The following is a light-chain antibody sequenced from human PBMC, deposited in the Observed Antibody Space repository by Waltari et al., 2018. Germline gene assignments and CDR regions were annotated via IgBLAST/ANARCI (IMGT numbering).Light chain of an antibody. CDR1: QGVSTYS. CDR2: GAS. J-gene: IGKJ4*01. Sequence: EIVLTQSPGTLSLSPGERATLSCRASQGVSTYSLAWYQHKPCPAPRLVIYGASTRAAGIPDRFSGSGSGTDFTLTISGLEPEDFAVYYCQQYGTSPPLTFGGGTKVEIK. V-gene: IGKV3-20*01. CDR3: QQYGTSPPLT.